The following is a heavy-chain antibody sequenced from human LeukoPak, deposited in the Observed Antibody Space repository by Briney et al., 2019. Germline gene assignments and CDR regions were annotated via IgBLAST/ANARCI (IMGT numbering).Heavy chain of an antibody. V-gene: IGHV3-23*01. Sequence: PGGSLRLSCAASGFTFSTYAMTWVRQAPGKGLEWVSGVSGGGGSTYYADSVKGRFTISRDNSKNTLYLQMNSLRAEDTAVYYCAKRKDSGGYYFFDYWGQGTLVTVSS. D-gene: IGHD3-22*01. J-gene: IGHJ4*02. CDR3: AKRKDSGGYYFFDY. CDR1: GFTFSTYA. CDR2: VSGGGGST.